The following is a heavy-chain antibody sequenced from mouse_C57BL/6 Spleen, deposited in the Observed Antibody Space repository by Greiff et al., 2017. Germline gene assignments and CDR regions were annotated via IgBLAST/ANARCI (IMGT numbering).Heavy chain of an antibody. CDR1: GYSITSGYY. Sequence: EVKLMESGPGLVKPSQSLSLTCSVTGYSITSGYYWNWIRQFPGNKLEWMGYISYDGSNNYNPSLKNRISITRDTSKNQFFLKLNSVTTEDTATYYCARERLGSPWWYFDVWGTGTTVTVSS. CDR2: ISYDGSN. J-gene: IGHJ1*03. V-gene: IGHV3-6*01. D-gene: IGHD3-2*02. CDR3: ARERLGSPWWYFDV.